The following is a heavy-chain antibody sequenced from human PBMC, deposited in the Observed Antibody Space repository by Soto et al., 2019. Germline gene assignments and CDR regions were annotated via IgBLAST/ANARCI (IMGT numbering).Heavy chain of an antibody. CDR3: AAELGFGKLSVV. J-gene: IGHJ6*02. CDR2: IIPLFGTT. CDR1: GDTFKNCV. D-gene: IGHD3-10*01. Sequence: QVQVVQSGVEVRRPGSSVKVSCKASGDTFKNCVISWVRQAPGQGLEWMGGIIPLFGTTDFAQRFQGRLTITTDESTTTAYMELSRLRSEDTATYYCAAELGFGKLSVVWGQGTTVXVSS. V-gene: IGHV1-69*01.